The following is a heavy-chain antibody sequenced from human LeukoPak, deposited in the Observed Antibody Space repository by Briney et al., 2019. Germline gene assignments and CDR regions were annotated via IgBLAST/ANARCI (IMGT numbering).Heavy chain of an antibody. Sequence: GGSLRLSCAASGFTFSSYAMSRVRQAPGKGLVWVSATSGSGGSTYYADSVKGRFTISRDNSKNTLYLQMNSLRAEDTAVYYCAKEVSGYSYGFGLFDYWGQGTLVTVSS. CDR2: TSGSGGST. CDR3: AKEVSGYSYGFGLFDY. V-gene: IGHV3-23*01. D-gene: IGHD5-18*01. CDR1: GFTFSSYA. J-gene: IGHJ4*02.